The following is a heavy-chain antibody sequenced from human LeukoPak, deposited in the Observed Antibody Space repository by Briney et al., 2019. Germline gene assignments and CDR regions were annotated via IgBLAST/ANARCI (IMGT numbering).Heavy chain of an antibody. D-gene: IGHD4-11*01. J-gene: IGHJ4*02. CDR3: ARDPTFGNYGKSFDY. CDR2: ISSSGNAI. CDR1: GFTFSSYE. V-gene: IGHV3-48*03. Sequence: GGSLRLSCAASGFTFSSYEMNWVRQAPGKGLEWVSYISSSGNAIYYADSVKGRFTISRDNAKNSLYLQMNSLRAEDTAVYYCARDPTFGNYGKSFDYWGQGTMVTVSS.